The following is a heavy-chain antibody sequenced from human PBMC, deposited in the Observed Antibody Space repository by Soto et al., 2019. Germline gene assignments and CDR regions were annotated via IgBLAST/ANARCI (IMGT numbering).Heavy chain of an antibody. CDR1: GFTFSSYS. D-gene: IGHD6-19*01. V-gene: IGHV3-21*01. CDR3: ARVRYSSGWGPFGY. J-gene: IGHJ4*02. CDR2: ISSGSSDI. Sequence: GGSLRLSCAASGFTFSSYSMNWVRQAPGKGLEWVSCISSGSSDIYYADSVKGRFTISRDNAKNPLYLQMNSLRAEDTAVYYCARVRYSSGWGPFGYWGQGTLVTVSS.